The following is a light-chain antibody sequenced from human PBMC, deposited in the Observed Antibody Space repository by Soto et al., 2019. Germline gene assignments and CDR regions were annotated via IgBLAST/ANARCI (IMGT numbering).Light chain of an antibody. CDR2: DVS. CDR3: CSYTGSYTWV. Sequence: QSALTQPRSVSGSPGQSVTISCTGTSSDVGGYNYVSWYQQHPGKAPKFMIYDVSKRPSGVPDRFSGSKSGNTASLTISGLQAEDEAEYYCCSYTGSYTWVFGGVTKLTVL. CDR1: SSDVGGYNY. J-gene: IGLJ3*02. V-gene: IGLV2-11*01.